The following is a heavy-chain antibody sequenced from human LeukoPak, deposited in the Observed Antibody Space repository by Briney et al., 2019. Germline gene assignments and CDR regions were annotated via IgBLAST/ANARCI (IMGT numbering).Heavy chain of an antibody. CDR3: AKDRALLWFGELLYDDY. V-gene: IGHV3-30*02. CDR1: GFTFSSYG. J-gene: IGHJ4*02. CDR2: IRYDGSNK. Sequence: GGSLRLSCAASGFTFSSYGMHWVRQAPGKGLEWVAFIRYDGSNKYYADSVKGRFTISRDNSKNTLYLQMNSLRAEDTAVYYCAKDRALLWFGELLYDDYWGQGTLVTVSS. D-gene: IGHD3-10*01.